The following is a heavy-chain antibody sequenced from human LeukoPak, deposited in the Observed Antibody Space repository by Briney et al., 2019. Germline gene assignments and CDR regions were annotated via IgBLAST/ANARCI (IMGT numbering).Heavy chain of an antibody. CDR1: GYTFTGYY. CDR3: AREGAAAGTEP. Sequence: GASVKVSCKASGYTFTGYYMHWVRQAPGQGLEWMGWINPNSGGTNYAQKFQGRVTMTRNTSISTAYMELSSLRSEDTAVYYCAREGAAAGTEPWGQGTLVTVSS. D-gene: IGHD6-13*01. CDR2: INPNSGGT. J-gene: IGHJ5*02. V-gene: IGHV1-2*02.